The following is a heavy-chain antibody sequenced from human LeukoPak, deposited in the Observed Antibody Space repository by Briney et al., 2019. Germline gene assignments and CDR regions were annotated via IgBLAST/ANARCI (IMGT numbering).Heavy chain of an antibody. D-gene: IGHD6-13*01. CDR2: IYYSGST. J-gene: IGHJ6*02. CDR3: ARALYSSRTYYYYGMDV. Sequence: SETLSLTCTVSGGSISSSSYYWGWIRQPPGKGLEWIGSIYYSGSTYYNPSLKSRVTISVDTSKNQFSLKLSSVTAADTAVYYCARALYSSRTYYYYGMDVWGQGTTVTVSS. V-gene: IGHV4-39*07. CDR1: GGSISSSSYY.